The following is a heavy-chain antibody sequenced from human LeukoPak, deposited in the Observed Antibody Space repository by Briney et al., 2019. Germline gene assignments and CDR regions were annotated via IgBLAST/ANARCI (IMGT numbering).Heavy chain of an antibody. Sequence: GGSLRLSCAASGFTFSSYWMHWVRQAPGKGLVWVSRINSDGSSTSYADPVKGRFTISRDNAKNTLYLQMNSLRAEDTAVYYCARERYSYGFDYWGQGTLVTVSS. CDR3: ARERYSYGFDY. CDR2: INSDGSST. D-gene: IGHD5-18*01. V-gene: IGHV3-74*01. J-gene: IGHJ4*02. CDR1: GFTFSSYW.